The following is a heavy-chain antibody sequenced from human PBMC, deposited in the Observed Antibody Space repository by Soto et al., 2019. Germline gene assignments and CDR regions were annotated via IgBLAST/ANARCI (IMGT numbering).Heavy chain of an antibody. D-gene: IGHD1-1*01. CDR3: ARIVNPSGTTWFDL. J-gene: IGHJ5*02. V-gene: IGHV2-26*01. Sequence: QVTLKESGPVLVKPTETLTLTCTVSGFSLSNSRMGITWLRQPPGKALEWLAHIFSNDEKSYDTSLKTRLAISKDISRSQVVLTMTNMDPVDTATYFCARIVNPSGTTWFDLWGQGTLVTVSS. CDR2: IFSNDEK. CDR1: GFSLSNSRMG.